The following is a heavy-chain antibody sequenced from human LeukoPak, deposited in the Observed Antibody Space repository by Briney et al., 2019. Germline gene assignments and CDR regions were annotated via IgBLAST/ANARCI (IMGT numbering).Heavy chain of an antibody. CDR1: GFTLSSYS. D-gene: IGHD7-27*01. CDR2: ISSSSSYI. CDR3: ARDGDYNWFDP. J-gene: IGHJ5*02. V-gene: IGHV3-21*01. Sequence: GGSLRLSCAASGFTLSSYSMNWVRQAPGKGLEWVSSISSSSSYIYYADSVKGRFTISRDNAKNSLYLQMNSLRAEDTAVYYCARDGDYNWFDPWGQGTLVTVSS.